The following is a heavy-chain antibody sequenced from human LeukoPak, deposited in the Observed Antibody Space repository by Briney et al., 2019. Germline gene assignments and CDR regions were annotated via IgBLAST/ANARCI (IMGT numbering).Heavy chain of an antibody. Sequence: GGSLRLSCAASGFTFCSYSMNWVRQAPGKGLEWVSSISSSSSYIYYADSVKGRFTISRDNAKNSLYLQMNSLRAEDTAIYYCVRDRGTYRPIDYWGQGTLVTVSS. V-gene: IGHV3-21*04. CDR3: VRDRGTYRPIDY. D-gene: IGHD1-26*01. J-gene: IGHJ4*02. CDR1: GFTFCSYS. CDR2: ISSSSSYI.